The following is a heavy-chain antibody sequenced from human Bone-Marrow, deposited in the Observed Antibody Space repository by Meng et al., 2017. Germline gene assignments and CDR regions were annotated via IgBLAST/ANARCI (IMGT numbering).Heavy chain of an antibody. CDR3: NRIVVVDAFDI. J-gene: IGHJ3*02. CDR2: IYSGGST. D-gene: IGHD2-2*01. Sequence: GESLKISCAASGFTFSSNYMSWVRQAPGKGLEWVSFIYSGGSTYYADSVKGRFTISRDNSKNTLYLQMNSLRAEDTAVYYCNRIVVVDAFDIWGQGTMVTVSS. V-gene: IGHV3-66*02. CDR1: GFTFSSNY.